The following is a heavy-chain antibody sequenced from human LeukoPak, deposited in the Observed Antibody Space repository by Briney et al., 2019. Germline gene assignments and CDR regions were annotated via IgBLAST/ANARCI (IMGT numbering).Heavy chain of an antibody. CDR2: INHSGST. D-gene: IGHD3-10*01. J-gene: IGHJ1*01. V-gene: IGHV4-34*01. Sequence: PSETLSLTCAVSGGSFSGYYRSWIRQPPGKGLEWIGEINHSGSTNYSPSLKSRVTISLDTSKNQFSLKLSSVTAADTAVYYCARTMIRGALGALPHWGQGTLVTVSS. CDR1: GGSFSGYY. CDR3: ARTMIRGALGALPH.